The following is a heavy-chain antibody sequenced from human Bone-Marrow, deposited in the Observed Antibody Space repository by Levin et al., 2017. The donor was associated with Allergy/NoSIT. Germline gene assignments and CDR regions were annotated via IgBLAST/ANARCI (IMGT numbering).Heavy chain of an antibody. CDR3: AKIPVVVPGPSITYFDY. V-gene: IGHV7-4-1*02. CDR1: GYTFSNYA. J-gene: IGHJ4*02. CDR2: INTNTGNP. D-gene: IGHD3-16*02. Sequence: ASVKVSCKTSGYTFSNYAINWVRQAPGQGLEWMGWINTNTGNPTYAQGFTGRFVFSLDTLGNTAYLQINSLKTEDTAVYYCAKIPVVVPGPSITYFDYWGQGTLVTVSS.